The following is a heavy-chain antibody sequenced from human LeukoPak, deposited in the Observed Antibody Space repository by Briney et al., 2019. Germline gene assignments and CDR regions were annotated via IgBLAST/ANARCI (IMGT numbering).Heavy chain of an antibody. CDR2: IIPIFGTA. Sequence: SVKVSCKASGGTFSSYAISWVRQAPGQGLEWMGGIIPIFGTANYAQKFQGRVTITTDESTSTAYMELSSLRSEDTAVYYCATGYYYDSSGYYYRSGQATLVTVSS. D-gene: IGHD3-22*01. CDR3: ATGYYYDSSGYYYR. J-gene: IGHJ5*02. V-gene: IGHV1-69*05. CDR1: GGTFSSYA.